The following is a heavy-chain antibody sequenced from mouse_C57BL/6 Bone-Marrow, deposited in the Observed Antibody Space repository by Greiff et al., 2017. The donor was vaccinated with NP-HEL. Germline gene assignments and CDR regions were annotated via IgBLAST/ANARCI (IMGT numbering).Heavy chain of an antibody. Sequence: EVKVEESGPGLVKPSQTVFLTCTVTGISITTGNYRWSWIRQFPGNKLEWIGYIYYSGTITYNPSLTSRTTITRDTPKNQFFLEMNSLTAEDTATYYCAREVGYYFYFDYWGQGTTLTVSS. CDR2: IYYSGTI. D-gene: IGHD2-3*01. CDR1: GISITTGNYR. J-gene: IGHJ2*01. V-gene: IGHV3-5*01. CDR3: AREVGYYFYFDY.